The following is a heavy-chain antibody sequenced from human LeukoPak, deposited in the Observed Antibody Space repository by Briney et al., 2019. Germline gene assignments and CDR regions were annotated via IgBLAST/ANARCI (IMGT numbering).Heavy chain of an antibody. CDR2: ISGSGGNT. CDR3: AKETLQYSGIDYFDY. Sequence: PGGSLTLSCAASGFMFAGYAMSWVRQAPGKGLEWVSAISGSGGNTYYADSVKGRFTISRDNSKNTPYLQMNSLRAEDTAFYYCAKETLQYSGIDYFDYWGQGTLVTVSS. CDR1: GFMFAGYA. J-gene: IGHJ4*02. V-gene: IGHV3-23*01. D-gene: IGHD4-23*01.